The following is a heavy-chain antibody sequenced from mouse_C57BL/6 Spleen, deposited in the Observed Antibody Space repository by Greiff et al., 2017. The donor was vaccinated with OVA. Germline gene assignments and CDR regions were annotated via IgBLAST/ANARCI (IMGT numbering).Heavy chain of an antibody. CDR3: TREELLHWFGY. CDR2: IDPETGGT. Sequence: VQGVESGAELVRPGASVTLSCKASGYTFTDYDMHWVKQTPVHGLEWIGAIDPETGGTAYNQKFKGKAILTADKSSSTAYMELRSLTSEDSAVLYCTREELLHWFGYWGQGTLVTVSA. J-gene: IGHJ3*01. V-gene: IGHV1-15*01. CDR1: GYTFTDYD. D-gene: IGHD2-12*01.